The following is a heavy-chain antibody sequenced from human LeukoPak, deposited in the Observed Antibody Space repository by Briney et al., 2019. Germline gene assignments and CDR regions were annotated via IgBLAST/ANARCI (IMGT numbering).Heavy chain of an antibody. D-gene: IGHD3-9*01. J-gene: IGHJ5*02. CDR1: GYTFTSYG. V-gene: IGHV1-18*01. CDR2: ISTYNGNT. CDR3: ARDRTILNDILTSYYMYHWFDP. Sequence: ASVKVSCKTSGYTFTSYGISWVRQAPGQGLEWMGWISTYNGNTNYAQKLQGRVTLTTDTSTSTAYMELRSLRSDDTAVYYCARDRTILNDILTSYYMYHWFDPWGQGTLVTVSP.